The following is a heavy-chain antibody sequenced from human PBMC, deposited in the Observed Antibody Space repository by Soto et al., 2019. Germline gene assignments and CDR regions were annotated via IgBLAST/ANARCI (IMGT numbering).Heavy chain of an antibody. CDR3: ARGYNSGRSIHPYYIDF. V-gene: IGHV5-51*01. D-gene: IGHD6-19*01. CDR1: GYTFSSYW. Sequence: GESLKISCQGSGYTFSSYWIAWVRQMPGKGLEWMGIIFPRDFDTRYSPSFQGHVTISVDKSINTAYLQWSSLRASDTAMYYCARGYNSGRSIHPYYIDFWGTGTLVTVSS. J-gene: IGHJ4*02. CDR2: IFPRDFDT.